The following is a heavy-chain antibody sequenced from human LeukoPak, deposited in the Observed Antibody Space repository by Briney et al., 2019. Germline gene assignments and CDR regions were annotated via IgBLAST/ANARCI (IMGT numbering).Heavy chain of an antibody. CDR1: GGSISGSNSY. CDR2: IYYSGST. J-gene: IGHJ4*02. V-gene: IGHV4-61*01. D-gene: IGHD3-10*01. CDR3: ARANYGSGSYPPDF. Sequence: SETLSLTCTVSGGSISGSNSYWSWIRQPPGKGLEWIGCIYYSGSTNYNPSLKSRVTISVDTSKNQFSLKLSSVTAADTAVYYCARANYGSGSYPPDFWGQGTLVTVSS.